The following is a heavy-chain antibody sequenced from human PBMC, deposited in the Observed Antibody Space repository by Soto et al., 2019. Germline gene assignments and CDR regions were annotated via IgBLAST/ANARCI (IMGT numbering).Heavy chain of an antibody. CDR1: GFTFSSYG. J-gene: IGHJ5*02. CDR2: ISYDGSNK. V-gene: IGHV3-30*18. CDR3: AKDPGSGSYYVAPFDP. Sequence: PGGSLRLSCAASGFTFSSYGMHWVRQAPGKGLEWVAVISYDGSNKYYADYVKGRFTISRDNSKNTLYLQMNSLRAEETAVYYCAKDPGSGSYYVAPFDPWGQGTLVTVSS. D-gene: IGHD1-26*01.